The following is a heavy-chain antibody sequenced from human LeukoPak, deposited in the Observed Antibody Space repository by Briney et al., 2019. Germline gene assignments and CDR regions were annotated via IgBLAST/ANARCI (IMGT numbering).Heavy chain of an antibody. CDR3: AKAPYYDFWSGYAYFDY. CDR2: IYSGGST. V-gene: IGHV3-53*01. Sequence: GGSLRLSCAASGFTVSSSYMNWVRQAPGKGLEWVSVIYSGGSTYYADSVKGRFTISRDNSKNTLYLQMNSLRAEDTAVHYCAKAPYYDFWSGYAYFDYWGQGTLVTVSS. CDR1: GFTVSSSY. D-gene: IGHD3-3*01. J-gene: IGHJ4*02.